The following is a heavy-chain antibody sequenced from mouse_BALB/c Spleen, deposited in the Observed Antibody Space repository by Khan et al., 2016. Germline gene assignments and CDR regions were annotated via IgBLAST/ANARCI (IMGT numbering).Heavy chain of an antibody. D-gene: IGHD3-1*01. Sequence: EVELVESGGGLVKPGGSLKLSCAASGFNFSSYTMSWVRQTPEKRLEWVATISSGGSYTYYPDNMKGRFTISRDNAKNTLYLQMSSLKSEDTAMYYCTGGSSGGFAYWGQGTLVTVSA. V-gene: IGHV5-6-4*01. CDR3: TGGSSGGFAY. CDR1: GFNFSSYT. J-gene: IGHJ3*01. CDR2: ISSGGSYT.